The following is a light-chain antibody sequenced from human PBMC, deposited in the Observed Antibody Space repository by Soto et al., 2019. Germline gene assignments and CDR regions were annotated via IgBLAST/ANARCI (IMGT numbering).Light chain of an antibody. V-gene: IGKV3-15*01. CDR3: QQYNNWPTT. CDR2: GAS. Sequence: EIVMTQSPATLSVSPGERATLSCRASQSVSSNLAWYQQKPGQAPRLLIYGASTRATGIPARFSGSGSGTEFTLTISSLQSEDFAVYYCQQYNNWPTTFGQGIKVEIK. J-gene: IGKJ1*01. CDR1: QSVSSN.